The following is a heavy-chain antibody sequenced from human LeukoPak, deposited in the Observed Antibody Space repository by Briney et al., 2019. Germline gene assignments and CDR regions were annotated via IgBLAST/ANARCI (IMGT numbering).Heavy chain of an antibody. CDR2: ISNGGGTT. D-gene: IGHD6-19*01. CDR1: GLTFSSYA. J-gene: IGHJ5*02. CDR3: AKGSGYSSGLNWFDP. Sequence: GGSLRLSCAASGLTFSSYAMSWVRQAPGKGLEWVSGISNGGGTTNYVDSVKGRFTISRDNSNNTLYLQMNSLRAEDTAVYYCAKGSGYSSGLNWFDPWGQGTLVTVSS. V-gene: IGHV3-23*01.